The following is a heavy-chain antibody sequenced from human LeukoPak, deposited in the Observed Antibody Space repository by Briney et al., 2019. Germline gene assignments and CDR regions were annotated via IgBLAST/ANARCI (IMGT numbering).Heavy chain of an antibody. CDR1: GATINY. Sequence: ASVKVSCKTSGATINYIHWMRQAPGQGLEGMGWINSNICGTSFAQIFQGRVSMTRDTSITTVYMELSSLKSDDTAVYYCASGLNTSGGFDLWGQGTMVTVSS. D-gene: IGHD2-15*01. CDR3: ASGLNTSGGFDL. CDR2: INSNICGT. V-gene: IGHV1-2*02. J-gene: IGHJ3*01.